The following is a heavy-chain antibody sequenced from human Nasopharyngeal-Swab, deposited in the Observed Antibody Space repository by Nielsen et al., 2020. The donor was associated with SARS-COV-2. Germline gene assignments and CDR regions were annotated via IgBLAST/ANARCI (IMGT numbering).Heavy chain of an antibody. CDR1: GYTFNNYY. J-gene: IGHJ6*02. D-gene: IGHD2-2*01. CDR3: ARRGRCSGSSCDMDV. V-gene: IGHV1-46*02. CDR2: INPGSGGT. Sequence: ASVKVSCKASGYTFNNYYIHWVRQAPGQGLEWMGMINPGSGGTTYAQKFRGRVTMTRDTSTSTVFMDLSSLRSEDTAVYYCARRGRCSGSSCDMDVWGQGTMVTVSS.